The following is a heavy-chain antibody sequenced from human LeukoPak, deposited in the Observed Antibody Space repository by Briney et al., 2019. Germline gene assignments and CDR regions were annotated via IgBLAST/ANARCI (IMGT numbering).Heavy chain of an antibody. CDR1: GFTFSSYA. CDR2: ISGFGSSP. V-gene: IGHV3-23*01. D-gene: IGHD3-22*01. Sequence: GGSLRLSCAASGFTFSSYAMSWVRQAPGKGLEWVSGISGFGSSPYYADSVKGRFTISRDNSKNTLYLQMNSLRAEDTAVYYCADLGTTYYYDHSTYWGRGTLVTVSS. CDR3: ADLGTTYYYDHSTY. J-gene: IGHJ4*02.